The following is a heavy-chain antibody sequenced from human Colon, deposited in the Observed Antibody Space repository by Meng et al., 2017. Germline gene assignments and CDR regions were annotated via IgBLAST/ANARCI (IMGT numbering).Heavy chain of an antibody. D-gene: IGHD3-22*01. Sequence: GESLKISCTASGLTFGDYAMSWFRQAPGKGLEWVGFIRSKGYGGTTEYAASVKGRFTISRDDSKSIAYLQMNSLKTEDTALYYCSRVKDYHDTSGYYFPFDYWGQGTLVTVSS. CDR3: SRVKDYHDTSGYYFPFDY. CDR2: IRSKGYGGTT. V-gene: IGHV3-49*03. J-gene: IGHJ4*02. CDR1: GLTFGDYA.